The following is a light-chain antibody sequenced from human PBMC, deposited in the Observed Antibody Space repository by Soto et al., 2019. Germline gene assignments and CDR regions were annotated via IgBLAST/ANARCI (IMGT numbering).Light chain of an antibody. CDR2: GAS. V-gene: IGKV3-15*01. J-gene: IGKJ1*01. CDR1: QSVSSN. CDR3: QQYNNWPRT. Sequence: EIVMTQSPATLSVSPGERATLSCRASQSVSSNLASYQQKPGQAPRLLIYGASTRATGIPARFGGSGSGADFTLTISSLQSEDFEAYYCQQYNNWPRTFGQGTKVEIK.